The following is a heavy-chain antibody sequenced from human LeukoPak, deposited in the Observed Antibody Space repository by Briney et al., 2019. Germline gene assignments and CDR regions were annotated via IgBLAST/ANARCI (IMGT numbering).Heavy chain of an antibody. CDR2: IYYSGST. CDR1: GGSFSGYY. J-gene: IGHJ5*02. D-gene: IGHD3-22*01. CDR3: ARLVRYYYDSSGYYYGPARYNWFDP. Sequence: PSETLSLTCAVYGGSFSGYYWSWIRQPPGKGLEWIGYIYYSGSTNYNPSLKSRVTISVDTSKNLFSLKLSSVTAADTAVYYCARLVRYYYDSSGYYYGPARYNWFDPWGQGTLVTVSS. V-gene: IGHV4-59*08.